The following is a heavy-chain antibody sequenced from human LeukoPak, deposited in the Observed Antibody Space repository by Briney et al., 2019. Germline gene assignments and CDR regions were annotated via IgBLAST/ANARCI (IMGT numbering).Heavy chain of an antibody. CDR2: VYTSGST. J-gene: IGHJ4*02. V-gene: IGHV4-4*07. CDR1: GASISSYY. D-gene: IGHD2-15*01. CDR3: ARGGYFDY. Sequence: SETLSLTCTVSGASISSYYWGWIRQPAGKGLEWIGRVYTSGSTINNPSLKSRVTMSVDTSENQFSLKLSSATAADTAVYYCARGGYFDYWGPGTLVTVSS.